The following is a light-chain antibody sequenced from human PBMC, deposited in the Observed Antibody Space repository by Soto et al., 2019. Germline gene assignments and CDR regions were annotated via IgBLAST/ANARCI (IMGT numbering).Light chain of an antibody. CDR3: QQHNDWPRT. Sequence: EVALAPSPLILSVSHRDRATFSSRASQPISTNLAWYQQKPGQAPRLLIYAAFTRATGFPARFSGSGSGTEFTLTISSLQPEDSAVYYCQQHNDWPRTFGQGTKVDIK. V-gene: IGKV3-15*01. CDR1: QPISTN. CDR2: AAF. J-gene: IGKJ1*01.